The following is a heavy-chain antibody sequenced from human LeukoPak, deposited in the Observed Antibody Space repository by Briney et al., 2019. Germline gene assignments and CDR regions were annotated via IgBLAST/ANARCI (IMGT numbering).Heavy chain of an antibody. CDR2: INHSGSS. D-gene: IGHD2-8*01. J-gene: IGHJ5*02. V-gene: IGHV4-34*01. CDR1: GGSLSGYY. Sequence: SETLSLTCAVYGGSLSGYYWSWIRQPPAKGLEWIGEINHSGSSNDNPSLKSRVTISVDTSKNQFSLKVSSVTAADTAVYYCARGPPRMKNWFDPWGQGTLVTVSS. CDR3: ARGPPRMKNWFDP.